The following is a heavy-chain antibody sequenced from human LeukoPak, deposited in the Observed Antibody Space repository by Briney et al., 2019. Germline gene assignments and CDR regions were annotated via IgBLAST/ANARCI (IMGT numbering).Heavy chain of an antibody. V-gene: IGHV4-34*01. CDR3: ARVSNWFDP. J-gene: IGHJ5*02. CDR1: GGSFSAYY. CDR2: INHSGST. Sequence: PSETLSLTCAVYGGSFSAYYWSWIRQPPGKGLEWIGEINHSGSTNYNPSLKSRVTMSVDTSKNQFSLKPSSVTAADTAVYYCARVSNWFDPWGQGTLVTVSS.